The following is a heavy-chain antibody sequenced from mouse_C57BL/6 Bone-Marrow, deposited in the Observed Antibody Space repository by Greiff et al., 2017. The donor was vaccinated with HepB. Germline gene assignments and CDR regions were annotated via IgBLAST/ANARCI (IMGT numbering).Heavy chain of an antibody. CDR2: IHPSDSDT. J-gene: IGHJ3*01. V-gene: IGHV1-74*01. CDR1: GYTFTSYW. Sequence: QVQLQQPGAELVKPGASVKVSCKASGYTFTSYWMHWVKQRPGQGLEWIGRIHPSDSDTNYNQKFKGKAKLTVDKSSSTAYMQRRSLTSEDSAVYYCAIEGPLKAWFAYWGEGTLVTVSA. CDR3: AIEGPLKAWFAY.